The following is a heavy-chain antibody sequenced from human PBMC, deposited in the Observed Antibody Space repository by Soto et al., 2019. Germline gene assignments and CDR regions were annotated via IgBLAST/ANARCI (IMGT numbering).Heavy chain of an antibody. J-gene: IGHJ2*01. CDR1: GGSIRSYY. Sequence: SETLSLTCTVSGGSIRSYYWSWIRQPPGKGLEWIGYIYYSESTNFNPSLRSRLTISIDTSKNQVSLELSSVTAADTAVYLCVRHYNRYFDLWGRGTLVTVSS. CDR3: VRHYNRYFDL. D-gene: IGHD3-9*01. V-gene: IGHV4-59*01. CDR2: IYYSEST.